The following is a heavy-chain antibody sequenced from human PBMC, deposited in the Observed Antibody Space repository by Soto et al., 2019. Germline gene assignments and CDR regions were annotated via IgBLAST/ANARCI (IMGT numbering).Heavy chain of an antibody. CDR1: GGSISSGDYY. CDR3: ATADYGDYNYYFDY. CDR2: IYYSGST. Sequence: PSETLSLTCTVSGGSISSGDYYWSWIRQPPGKGLEWIGYIYYSGSTYYNPSLKSRVTISVDTSKNQFSLKLSSVTAADTAVYYCATADYGDYNYYFDYWGQGTLVTVSS. D-gene: IGHD4-17*01. V-gene: IGHV4-30-4*01. J-gene: IGHJ4*02.